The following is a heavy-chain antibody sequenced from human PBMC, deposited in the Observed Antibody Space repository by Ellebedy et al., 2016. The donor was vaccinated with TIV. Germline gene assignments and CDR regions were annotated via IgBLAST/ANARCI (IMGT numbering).Heavy chain of an antibody. CDR1: GGSISSYY. Sequence: MPGGSLRLSCTVSGGSISSYYWSRIRQPPGKGLEWIGHIYYSGSTNYNPSLKSRVTISVDTSKNQFSLKLSSVTAADTAVYYCAREMATIKPSTYWYFDLWGRGTLVTVSS. CDR3: AREMATIKPSTYWYFDL. D-gene: IGHD5-24*01. CDR2: IYYSGST. V-gene: IGHV4-59*08. J-gene: IGHJ2*01.